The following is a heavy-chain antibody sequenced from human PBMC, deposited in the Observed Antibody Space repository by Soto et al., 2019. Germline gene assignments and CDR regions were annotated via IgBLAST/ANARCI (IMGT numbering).Heavy chain of an antibody. CDR1: HY. J-gene: IGHJ4*02. CDR2: IYDIGST. Sequence: HYRKKNRQPPGKGLEWIGYIYDIGSTNYNPSLKSRVTMSLDTSRNQFSLNLSSVTAAYSEVYYCARDSSGLIAYRGQGTPVTVSS. CDR3: ARDSSGLIAY. D-gene: IGHD3-22*01. V-gene: IGHV4-59*08.